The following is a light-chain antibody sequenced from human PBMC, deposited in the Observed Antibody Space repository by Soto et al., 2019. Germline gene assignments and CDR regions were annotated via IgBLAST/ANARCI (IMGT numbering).Light chain of an antibody. CDR3: QHASSFPFI. Sequence: DIQMTQSPSSVSASVGDRVTITSRASQAISSWLVWYQQKPGKAPKLLIYKASTFQSGVPSRFSGRAPGTDFTHTISGLQHEDFATYDWQHASSFPFIFGGGTEVEIK. J-gene: IGKJ4*01. V-gene: IGKV1-12*01. CDR2: KAS. CDR1: QAISSW.